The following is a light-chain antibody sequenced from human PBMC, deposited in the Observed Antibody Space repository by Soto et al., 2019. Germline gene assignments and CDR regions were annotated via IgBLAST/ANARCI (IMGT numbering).Light chain of an antibody. Sequence: QSALTQPPSASGSPGQSVTISCTGTSSDVGRYNYVSWYQQHPGNAPKLMIYEVTKRPSGVPDRFSGSKSGNTASLTVSGLQAEDEAVYSCSSYAGSNNLVFGGGTKLTVL. CDR2: EVT. V-gene: IGLV2-8*01. CDR1: SSDVGRYNY. J-gene: IGLJ3*02. CDR3: SSYAGSNNLV.